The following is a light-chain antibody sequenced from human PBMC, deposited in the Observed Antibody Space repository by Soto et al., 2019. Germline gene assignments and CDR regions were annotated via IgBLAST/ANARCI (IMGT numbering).Light chain of an antibody. CDR1: QSVSSSY. V-gene: IGKV3-20*01. Sequence: EIVLTQSPGTLSLSPGERATLSCRASQSVSSSYLAWYQQKPGQAPRLLIYRASSRATGIPDRFSGSGSGTEFTLTISRLEPEDFAVYYCHQYGSSTWTFGKGTKVEIK. CDR2: RAS. CDR3: HQYGSSTWT. J-gene: IGKJ1*01.